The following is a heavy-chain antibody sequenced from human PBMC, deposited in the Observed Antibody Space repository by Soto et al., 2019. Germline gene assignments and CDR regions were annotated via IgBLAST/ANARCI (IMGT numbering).Heavy chain of an antibody. J-gene: IGHJ6*02. CDR3: ARASRQQLVSGYYYGMDV. CDR2: IGTAGDP. V-gene: IGHV3-13*05. Sequence: GGSLRLSCAASGFTFSSYDMHWVRQATGKGLEWVSAIGTAGDPYYPGSVKGRFTISRENAKNSLYLQMNSLRAGDTAVYYCARASRQQLVSGYYYGMDVWGQGTTVTVSS. D-gene: IGHD6-13*01. CDR1: GFTFSSYD.